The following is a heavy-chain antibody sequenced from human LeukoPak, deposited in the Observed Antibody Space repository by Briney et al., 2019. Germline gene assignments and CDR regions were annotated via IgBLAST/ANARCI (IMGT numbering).Heavy chain of an antibody. D-gene: IGHD3-16*01. CDR3: ATYEGYFDS. V-gene: IGHV4-59*08. J-gene: IGHJ4*02. CDR1: GGSINNYF. Sequence: SETLSLTCSVSGGSINNYFWSWVRQPPGKAPEWIAYIYSTGNTNYNPSLQSRVSISIDTSKNQFYLRLSAVTAADTAIYYCATYEGYFDSWGQGTLVTVSS. CDR2: IYSTGNT.